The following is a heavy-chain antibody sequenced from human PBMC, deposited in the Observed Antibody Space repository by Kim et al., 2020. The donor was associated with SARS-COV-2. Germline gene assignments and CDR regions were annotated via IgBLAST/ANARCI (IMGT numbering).Heavy chain of an antibody. V-gene: IGHV3-30*02. CDR3: AKAKSSRTQRGYFDY. J-gene: IGHJ4*01. D-gene: IGHD3-10*01. Sequence: DPGKGRYTIPTDNSKNTLYLQMNSMRAEATAVYYCAKAKSSRTQRGYFDYWGHGTLVTVSS.